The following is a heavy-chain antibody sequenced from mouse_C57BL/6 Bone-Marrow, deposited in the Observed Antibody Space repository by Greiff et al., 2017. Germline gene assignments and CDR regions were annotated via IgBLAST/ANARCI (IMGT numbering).Heavy chain of an antibody. CDR3: ARIYYDYEGWYFDV. J-gene: IGHJ1*03. CDR1: GYTFTDYN. D-gene: IGHD2-4*01. CDR2: INPNNGGT. V-gene: IGHV1-22*01. Sequence: EVKLVESGPELVKPGASVKMSCKASGYTFTDYNMHWVKQSHGKSLEWIGYINPNNGGTSYNQKFKGKATLTVNKSSSTAYMELRSLTSEDSAVYYCARIYYDYEGWYFDVWGTGTTVTVSS.